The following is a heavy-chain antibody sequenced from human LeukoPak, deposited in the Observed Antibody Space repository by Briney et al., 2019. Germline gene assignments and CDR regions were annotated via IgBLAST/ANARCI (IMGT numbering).Heavy chain of an antibody. CDR1: GFTFSDYY. V-gene: IGHV3-11*04. CDR3: ARESGIAAALDL. CDR2: ISSSGSTI. J-gene: IGHJ5*02. Sequence: PGGSLRLSFAASGFTFSDYYMSWIRPAPGKRLEWVSYISSSGSTIKYSDSVKGRFTISRDNTKNTLYLQMNSLRAEDTAVDYCARESGIAAALDLWGQGTLVTVSS. D-gene: IGHD6-13*01.